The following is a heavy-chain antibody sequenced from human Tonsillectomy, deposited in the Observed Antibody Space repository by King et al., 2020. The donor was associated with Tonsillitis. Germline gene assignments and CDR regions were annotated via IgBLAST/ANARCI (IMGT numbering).Heavy chain of an antibody. J-gene: IGHJ3*02. D-gene: IGHD1-1*01. CDR1: VGSISSSSYY. CDR3: ASIYNSGYYAFDI. CDR2: MYYSGST. Sequence: QLQESGPGLVKPSETLSLTCTVSVGSISSSSYYCGWIRQPPGKGLEWIVSMYYSGSTYYNSSLKSRVTISVDTSKNPFSLRLSSLTAADTAVYYCASIYNSGYYAFDIWGQGTMVTVSS. V-gene: IGHV4-39*01.